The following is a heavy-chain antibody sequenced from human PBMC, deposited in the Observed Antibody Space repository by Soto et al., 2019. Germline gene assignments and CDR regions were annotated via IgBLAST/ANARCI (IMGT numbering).Heavy chain of an antibody. CDR2: ISDDGRNK. D-gene: IGHD2-21*01. CDR1: GFTFSSYA. CDR3: ASGYVNTAYVDY. J-gene: IGHJ4*02. V-gene: IGHV3-30*04. Sequence: QVQLVESVGGVVQPGRSLRLSCAASGFTFSSYAMHWVRQAPGKGLERVAVISDDGRNKYYADSVKGRFTISIDNSKNTLYLQMNSLRAEDTAVYYCASGYVNTAYVDYWGLGTLVTVSS.